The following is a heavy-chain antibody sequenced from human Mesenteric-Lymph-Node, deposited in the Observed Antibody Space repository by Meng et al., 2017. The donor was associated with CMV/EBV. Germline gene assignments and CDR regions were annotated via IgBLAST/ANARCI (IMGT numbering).Heavy chain of an antibody. CDR3: ARESYYDILTGHTPGWFDP. V-gene: IGHV1-69*04. Sequence: SVKVSCKASGCTFSSYTICWVRQAPGQGLEWMGRIIPILGIANYAQKFQGRVTITADKSTSTAYMELSSLRSEDTAVYYCARESYYDILTGHTPGWFDPWGQGTLVTVSS. J-gene: IGHJ5*02. CDR1: GCTFSSYT. CDR2: IIPILGIA. D-gene: IGHD3-9*01.